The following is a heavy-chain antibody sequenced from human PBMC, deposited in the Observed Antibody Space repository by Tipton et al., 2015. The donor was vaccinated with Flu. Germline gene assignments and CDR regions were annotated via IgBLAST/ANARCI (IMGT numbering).Heavy chain of an antibody. CDR2: IHRGGSP. D-gene: IGHD5-12*01. V-gene: IGHV4-38-2*01. CDR1: GEALGSNYF. J-gene: IGHJ5*02. Sequence: GEALGSNYFWGWIRQPPGKGLEWIGSIHRGGSPYYNPSLRSRVTMSVDTSKNQISLRLSSVTAADTAMYYCAKDTVGGIPSRFDPWGQGTLVTVSS. CDR3: AKDTVGGIPSRFDP.